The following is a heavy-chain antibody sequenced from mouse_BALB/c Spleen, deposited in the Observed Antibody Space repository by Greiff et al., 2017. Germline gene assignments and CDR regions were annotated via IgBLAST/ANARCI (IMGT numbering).Heavy chain of an antibody. D-gene: IGHD1-2*01. CDR1: GFTFSSYA. Sequence: DVKLVESGGGLVKPGGSLKLSCAASGFTFSSYAMSWVRQTPEKRLEWVASISSGGSTYYPDSVKGRFTISRDNARNILYLQMSSLRSEDTAMYYCARDYYGYYYWGQGTTLTVSS. J-gene: IGHJ2*01. CDR3: ARDYYGYYY. V-gene: IGHV5-6-5*01. CDR2: ISSGGST.